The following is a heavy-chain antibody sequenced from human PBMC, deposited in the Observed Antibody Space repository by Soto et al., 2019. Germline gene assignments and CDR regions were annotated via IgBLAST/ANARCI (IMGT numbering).Heavy chain of an antibody. CDR2: MHYNGFS. Sequence: SETMSLPSSFSADSVTSHYLTGIRHSPEKGLEWIGYMHYNGFSHYNPSLKSRLTISVDRSKNQFTLQLTSVTVADTAVYYCATAYGNDWYTYWGRGSQVPVSS. V-gene: IGHV4-59*02. D-gene: IGHD3-10*01. J-gene: IGHJ4*02. CDR3: ATAYGNDWYTY. CDR1: ADSVTSHY.